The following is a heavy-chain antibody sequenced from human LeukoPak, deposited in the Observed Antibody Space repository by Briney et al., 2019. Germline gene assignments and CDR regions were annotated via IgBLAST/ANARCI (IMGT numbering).Heavy chain of an antibody. CDR2: ISYDGSNK. CDR3: AKILYSGSYYGGFIFDY. CDR1: GFTFSSYG. D-gene: IGHD1-26*01. J-gene: IGHJ4*02. V-gene: IGHV3-30*18. Sequence: GRSLRLSCAASGFTFSSYGMHWVRQAPGKGLEWVAVISYDGSNKYYADSVKGRFTISRDNSKNTLYLQMNSLRAEDTAVYYCAKILYSGSYYGGFIFDYWGQGTLVTVSS.